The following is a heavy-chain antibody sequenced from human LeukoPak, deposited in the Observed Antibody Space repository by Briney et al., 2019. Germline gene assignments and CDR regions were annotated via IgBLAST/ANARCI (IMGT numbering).Heavy chain of an antibody. J-gene: IGHJ5*02. CDR2: ISGYNGNT. CDR3: ARRPTLYASGTYFDWFDP. V-gene: IGHV1-18*04. CDR1: GYTFSNHG. D-gene: IGHD3-10*01. Sequence: ASVKVSCKTSGYTFSNHGISWVRQAPGQRLEWMGWISGYNGNTNYVQKFRGRITMTTDTSTSTAYLQLRSLSSDDTALYYCARRPTLYASGTYFDWFDPWGQGTLVTVSS.